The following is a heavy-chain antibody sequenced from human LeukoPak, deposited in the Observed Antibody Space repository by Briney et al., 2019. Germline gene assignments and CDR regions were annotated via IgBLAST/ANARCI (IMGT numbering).Heavy chain of an antibody. CDR1: GFTFSSYW. V-gene: IGHV3-74*01. J-gene: IGHJ4*02. CDR3: AKDVGGTI. CDR2: INSDGTTT. D-gene: IGHD1-26*01. Sequence: GRSLRLSCAASGFTFSSYWMHWVRQAPGKGLVWVSRINSDGTTTTYADSVKGRFTISRDNAKSMVYLQMNSLRAEDTAVYYCAKDVGGTIWGQGTLVTVSS.